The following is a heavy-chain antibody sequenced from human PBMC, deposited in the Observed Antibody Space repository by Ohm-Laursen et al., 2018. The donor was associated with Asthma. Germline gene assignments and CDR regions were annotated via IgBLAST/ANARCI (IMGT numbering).Heavy chain of an antibody. CDR1: GYTFRRYS. CDR2: ISTASTFI. CDR3: ARIGPEWELPGHEYSVHH. J-gene: IGHJ1*01. V-gene: IGHV3-21*01. Sequence: GSLRLSCTASGYTFRRYSIHWVRQAPGKGLEWVASISTASTFIYYADSVRGRFTTSRDNANDLVYLQMHDLRAEDTALYYCARIGPEWELPGHEYSVHHWGQGTLVTVSS. D-gene: IGHD1-26*01.